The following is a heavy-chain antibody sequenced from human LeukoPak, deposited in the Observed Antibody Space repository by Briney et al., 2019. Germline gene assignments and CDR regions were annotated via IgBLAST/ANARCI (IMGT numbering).Heavy chain of an antibody. CDR2: IIPIFGTA. Sequence: SVKVSCKASGGTFSSYAISWVRQAPGQGLEWMGGIIPIFGTANYAQKFQGRVTITADESTSTAYMELSSLRSEDTAVYYCARGVVVAAPHAEYFQHWGQGTLVTVSS. CDR3: ARGVVVAAPHAEYFQH. V-gene: IGHV1-69*13. CDR1: GGTFSSYA. D-gene: IGHD2-15*01. J-gene: IGHJ1*01.